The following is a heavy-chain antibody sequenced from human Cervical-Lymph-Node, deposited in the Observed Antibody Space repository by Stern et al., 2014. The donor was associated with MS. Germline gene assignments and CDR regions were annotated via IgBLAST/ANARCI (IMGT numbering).Heavy chain of an antibody. CDR3: AKYCSDSICNGFDH. CDR1: GFTFSRYS. Sequence: EVQLVEFGGGLVKPGGSLRLSCAASGFTFSRYSMNWVRQAPGKGLEWVSSISSTATYIYYSDSVRGRFTISRDNAKTALFLQMNSLRVEDTAVYYCAKYCSDSICNGFDHWGQGALVTVSS. V-gene: IGHV3-21*01. D-gene: IGHD2-15*01. J-gene: IGHJ4*02. CDR2: ISSTATYI.